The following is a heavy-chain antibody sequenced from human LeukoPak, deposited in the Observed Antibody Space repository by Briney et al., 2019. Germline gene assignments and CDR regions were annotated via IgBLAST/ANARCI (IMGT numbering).Heavy chain of an antibody. CDR2: MYHSGST. J-gene: IGHJ3*02. D-gene: IGHD1-26*01. CDR1: GYSISSGYY. CDR3: ARSWYNGNYHGAFNM. Sequence: SETLSLTCTVSGYSISSGYYWGWIRQPPGKGLEWIGSMYHSGSTYYNPSLKSRVTILVDTSKNQFSLKLNSVTAADTAVYYCARSWYNGNYHGAFNMWDEGTMVTVTS. V-gene: IGHV4-38-2*02.